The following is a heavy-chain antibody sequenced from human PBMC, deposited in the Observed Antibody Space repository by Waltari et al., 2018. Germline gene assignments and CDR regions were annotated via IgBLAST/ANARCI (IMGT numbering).Heavy chain of an antibody. V-gene: IGHV3-48*03. CDR3: ARDGYNYFDY. Sequence: EVQLVESGGGLVQPGGSLRLSCAASGFPFSSYEMNWVRQAPGKGLEWVSYISSSGSTIYYADSVKGRFTISRDNAKNSLYLQMNSLRAEDTAVYYCARDGYNYFDYWGQGTLVTVSS. CDR2: ISSSGSTI. CDR1: GFPFSSYE. J-gene: IGHJ4*02. D-gene: IGHD5-12*01.